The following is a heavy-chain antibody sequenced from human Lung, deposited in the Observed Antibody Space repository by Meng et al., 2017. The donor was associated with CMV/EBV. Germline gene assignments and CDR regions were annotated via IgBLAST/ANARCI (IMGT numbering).Heavy chain of an antibody. CDR2: IIPIFGTA. CDR1: GGTFSSYA. D-gene: IGHD2-15*01. CDR3: ARGGGVESSFGMDV. J-gene: IGHJ6*02. V-gene: IGHV1-69*05. Sequence: SVXVSCKASGGTFSSYAISWVRQAPGQGLEWMGGIIPIFGTANYAQKFQGRVTITTDESTSTAYMELSSLRSEDTAVYYCARGGGVESSFGMDVWGQGTTVTVSS.